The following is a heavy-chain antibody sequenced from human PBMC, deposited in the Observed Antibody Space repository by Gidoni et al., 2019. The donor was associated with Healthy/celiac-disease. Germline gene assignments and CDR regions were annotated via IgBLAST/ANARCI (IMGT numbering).Heavy chain of an antibody. CDR1: GGSISSGRYY. CDR2: IYDSGST. CDR3: AGEKAGWFDP. D-gene: IGHD6-19*01. Sequence: QVQLQESGPGLVKPSQTLSLTCTVSGGSISSGRYYWSWIRQHPGKGLEWIRYIYDSGSTYYNTSLKSRVTISVDTYKSQFSLKLSSVTAADTAVYYCAGEKAGWFDPWGQGTLVTVSS. J-gene: IGHJ5*02. V-gene: IGHV4-31*03.